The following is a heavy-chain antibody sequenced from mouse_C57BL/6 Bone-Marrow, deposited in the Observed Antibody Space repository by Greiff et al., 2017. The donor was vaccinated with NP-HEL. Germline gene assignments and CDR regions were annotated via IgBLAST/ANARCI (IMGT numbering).Heavy chain of an antibody. CDR1: GFNIKDDY. J-gene: IGHJ3*01. V-gene: IGHV14-4*01. D-gene: IGHD2-10*01. CDR2: IDPENGDT. CDR3: TTGPTSFAY. Sequence: QLKQSGAELVRPGASVKLSCTASGFNIKDDYMHWVKQRPEQGLEWIGWIDPENGDTEYASKFQGKATITADTSSNTAYLQLSSLTSEDTAVYYCTTGPTSFAYWGQGTLVTVSA.